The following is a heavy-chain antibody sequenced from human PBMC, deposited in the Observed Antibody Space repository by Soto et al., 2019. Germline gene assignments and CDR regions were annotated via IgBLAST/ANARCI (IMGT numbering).Heavy chain of an antibody. CDR1: GGSFCGYY. Sequence: QVQLQQWGAGLLKPSETLSLTCAVYGGSFCGYYWSWIRQPPGKGLEWIGEINHSGSTNYNPSLKSRVTISVDTSKNQFCLKLSSVTVADTAVYYCARGLGYCSCGSCQRGVWYFDLWGRGTLVTVSS. CDR2: INHSGST. V-gene: IGHV4-34*01. D-gene: IGHD2-15*01. CDR3: ARGLGYCSCGSCQRGVWYFDL. J-gene: IGHJ2*01.